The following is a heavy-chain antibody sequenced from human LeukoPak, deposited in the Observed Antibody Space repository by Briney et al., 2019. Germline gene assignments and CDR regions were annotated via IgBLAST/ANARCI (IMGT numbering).Heavy chain of an antibody. Sequence: SETLSLTCTVSGGSISSGGYYWSWIRQHPGKGLEWIGYIYYSGSTYYNPSLKSRVTISVDTSKNQFSLKLSSVTAADTAVYYCARGVAGYYDSSGYFHRWFDPWGQGTLVTVSS. J-gene: IGHJ5*02. CDR1: GGSISSGGYY. D-gene: IGHD3-22*01. CDR3: ARGVAGYYDSSGYFHRWFDP. V-gene: IGHV4-31*03. CDR2: IYYSGST.